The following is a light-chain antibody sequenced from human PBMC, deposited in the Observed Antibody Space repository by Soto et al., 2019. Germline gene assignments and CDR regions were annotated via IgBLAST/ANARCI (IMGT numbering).Light chain of an antibody. Sequence: DIQMTQSPSSLSASVGEGVTVTCRASQSVSGWLAWYQQKPGEAPKLLIYDASALPRGVPSRFSGSGSGTKFTLTIASLQPDDFATYYCQQYETFSGTFGPGTKVDIK. V-gene: IGKV1-5*01. CDR2: DAS. J-gene: IGKJ1*01. CDR1: QSVSGW. CDR3: QQYETFSGT.